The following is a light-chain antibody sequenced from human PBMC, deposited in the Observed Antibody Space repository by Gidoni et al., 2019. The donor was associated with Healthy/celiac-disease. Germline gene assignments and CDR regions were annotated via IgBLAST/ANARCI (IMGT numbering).Light chain of an antibody. V-gene: IGKV1-39*01. Sequence: DIQLTQSPSSLSSSPGDRVTITCRASQSISSYLNWYQQKPGKAPKLLIYAASSLPSVVPSMFSGRASGTDFTLTISSLQPDYFATYCWQQSYSTPFTFGPGTKVEIK. CDR1: QSISSY. CDR3: QQSYSTPFT. CDR2: AAS. J-gene: IGKJ3*01.